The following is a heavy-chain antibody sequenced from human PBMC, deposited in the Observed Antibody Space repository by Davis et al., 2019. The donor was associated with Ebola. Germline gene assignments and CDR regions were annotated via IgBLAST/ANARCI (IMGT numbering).Heavy chain of an antibody. D-gene: IGHD5-18*01. Sequence: SLKTSCAASGFTFDDYAMHRVRQAPGKGLEWVPGISWNSGSIGYADSVKGRFTISRDNAKNSLYLQMNSLRAEDTAVYYCARDGRDKAAYFDYWGQGTLVTVSS. CDR2: ISWNSGSI. V-gene: IGHV3-9*01. CDR3: ARDGRDKAAYFDY. CDR1: GFTFDDYA. J-gene: IGHJ4*02.